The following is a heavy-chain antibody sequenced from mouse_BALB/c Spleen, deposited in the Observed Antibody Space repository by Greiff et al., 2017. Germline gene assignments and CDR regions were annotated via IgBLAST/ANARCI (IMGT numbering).Heavy chain of an antibody. J-gene: IGHJ3*01. CDR2: IDPENGNT. D-gene: IGHD2-1*01. Sequence: EVQLQQSGAELVRPGALVKLSCKASGFNIKDYYMHWVKQRPEQGLEWIGWIDPENGNTIFDPKFQGKASVTADTSSNTAYLQLSSLTSEDTAVYYCAGDGNYEKSLAYWGQGTLVTVSA. V-gene: IGHV14-1*02. CDR3: AGDGNYEKSLAY. CDR1: GFNIKDYY.